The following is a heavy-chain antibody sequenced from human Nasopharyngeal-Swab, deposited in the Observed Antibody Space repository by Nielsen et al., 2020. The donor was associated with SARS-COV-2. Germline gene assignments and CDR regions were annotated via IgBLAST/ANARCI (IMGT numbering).Heavy chain of an antibody. V-gene: IGHV3-30*03. J-gene: IGHJ3*02. CDR1: GFNVTRFG. Sequence: GESLKISCAASGFNVTRFGMHRVRQAPGKGLKWMAFISYDGTIQYYADSVKGRFTISRDNSKNILYLQMNSLRPEDTAVYYCARGAVAGRNAFDIWGQGTLVTVSS. D-gene: IGHD6-19*01. CDR2: ISYDGTIQ. CDR3: ARGAVAGRNAFDI.